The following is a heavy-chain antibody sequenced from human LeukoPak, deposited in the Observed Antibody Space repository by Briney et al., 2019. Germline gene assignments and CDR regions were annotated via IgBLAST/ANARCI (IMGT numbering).Heavy chain of an antibody. D-gene: IGHD2-2*01. Sequence: GESLKISCKGSGYTFTSNWIGWVRQMPGKGLEWMGIIYPGDSETRYGPSFKGQVTISADRFINTAYLRWSSLKASDTALYYCARVGDIVVVPAAEYYFDYWGQGTLVTVSS. V-gene: IGHV5-51*01. CDR3: ARVGDIVVVPAAEYYFDY. CDR2: IYPGDSET. J-gene: IGHJ4*02. CDR1: GYTFTSNW.